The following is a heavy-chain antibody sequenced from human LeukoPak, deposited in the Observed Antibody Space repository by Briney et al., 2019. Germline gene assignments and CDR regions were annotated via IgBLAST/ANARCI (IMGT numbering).Heavy chain of an antibody. D-gene: IGHD2-2*01. CDR1: GGSISSGGYY. CDR3: GRCSNSYYYGMDV. V-gene: IGHV4-31*03. J-gene: IGHJ6*01. Sequence: SDTLSLTCTVSGGSISSGGYYWSWIRQHPGKGLEWIGYIYYSGSTYYNPSLKSRVTISVDTSKNQFSLKLSSVTAADTAGYYCGRCSNSYYYGMDVWGQGTTVTVSS. CDR2: IYYSGST.